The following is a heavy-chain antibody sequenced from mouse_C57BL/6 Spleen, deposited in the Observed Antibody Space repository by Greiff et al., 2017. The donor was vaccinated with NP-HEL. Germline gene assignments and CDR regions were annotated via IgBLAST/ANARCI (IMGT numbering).Heavy chain of an antibody. J-gene: IGHJ4*01. CDR1: GYTFTDYY. CDR2: INPNNGGT. V-gene: IGHV1-26*01. Sequence: EVQLQQSGPELVKPGASVKISCKASGYTFTDYYMNWVKQSHGKSLEWIGDINPNNGGTSYNQKFKGKATLTVDKSSSTAYMELRSLTSEDSAVYYCARSYYYGSSPSYYAMDYWGQGTSVTVSS. D-gene: IGHD1-1*01. CDR3: ARSYYYGSSPSYYAMDY.